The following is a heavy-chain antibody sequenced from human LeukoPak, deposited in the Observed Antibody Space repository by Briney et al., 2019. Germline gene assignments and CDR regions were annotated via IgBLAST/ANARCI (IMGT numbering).Heavy chain of an antibody. CDR3: ARGGKTTVVHDAFDI. D-gene: IGHD4-23*01. CDR1: GGSLRGYY. Sequence: SETLSLTCAVYGGSLRGYYWRGLRQPPGKGGEWVGEINHSGSTNYNPSLKSRVTISVDTSKNQFSLKLSSVTAADTAVYYCARGGKTTVVHDAFDIWGQGTMVTVSS. V-gene: IGHV4-34*01. CDR2: INHSGST. J-gene: IGHJ3*02.